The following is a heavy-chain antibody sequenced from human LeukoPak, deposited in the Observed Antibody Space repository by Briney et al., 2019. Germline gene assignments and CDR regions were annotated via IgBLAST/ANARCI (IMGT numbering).Heavy chain of an antibody. CDR3: ARRKANLNWFDS. CDR1: GRSININHVY. CDR2: LHYRGTT. V-gene: IGHV4-39*01. J-gene: IGHJ5*01. Sequence: PSEPLSLTCTVSGRSININHVYWRWIRQPAAKGLEGIGGLHYRGTTYYNPSPNSRVTISVDTSKNQFSLNVNSVSAADTVVYYCARRKANLNWFDSWGRGTLVTVSS.